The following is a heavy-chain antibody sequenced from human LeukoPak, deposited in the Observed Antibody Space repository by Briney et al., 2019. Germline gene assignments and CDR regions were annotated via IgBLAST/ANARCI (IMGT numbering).Heavy chain of an antibody. CDR2: IYYSGST. Sequence: MTSETLSLTCTVSGGSISSGDYYWSWIRQPRGKGLEWIGYIYYSGSTYYNPSLKSRVPISVDTSKNQFSLKLSSVTAADTAVYYCARYGDYVGPWGQGTLVTVSS. V-gene: IGHV4-30-4*01. CDR1: GGSISSGDYY. J-gene: IGHJ5*02. CDR3: ARYGDYVGP. D-gene: IGHD4-17*01.